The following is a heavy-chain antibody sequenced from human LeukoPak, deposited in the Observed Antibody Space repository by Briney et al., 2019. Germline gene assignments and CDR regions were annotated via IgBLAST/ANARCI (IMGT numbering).Heavy chain of an antibody. J-gene: IGHJ4*02. V-gene: IGHV4-59*01. Sequence: SETLSLTCTVSGGAINDYYWSWIRQPPGKGLEWIAYIHYSGTTDYSPSLKSRVTISLDTSKNQFSLKLSSVTAADTAVYYCASTHSSGKSDYWGQGTLVTVSS. CDR1: GGAINDYY. D-gene: IGHD3-10*01. CDR2: IHYSGTT. CDR3: ASTHSSGKSDY.